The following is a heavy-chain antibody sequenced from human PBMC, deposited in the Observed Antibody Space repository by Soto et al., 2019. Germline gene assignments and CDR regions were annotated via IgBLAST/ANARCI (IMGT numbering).Heavy chain of an antibody. D-gene: IGHD5-12*01. CDR2: IYYSGST. CDR1: GGSISSGGYY. V-gene: IGHV4-31*03. Sequence: SETLSLTCTVSGGSISSGGYYWSWIRQHPGKGLEWIGYIYYSGSTYYNPSLKSRVTISVDTSKNQFSLKLSSVTAADTAVYYCARDSGYSGYEGVAFDIWGQGTMVTVSS. CDR3: ARDSGYSGYEGVAFDI. J-gene: IGHJ3*02.